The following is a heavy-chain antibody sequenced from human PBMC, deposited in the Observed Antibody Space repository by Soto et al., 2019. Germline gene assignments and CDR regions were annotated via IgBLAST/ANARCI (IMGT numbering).Heavy chain of an antibody. CDR2: ISYDGSNK. CDR1: GFTFSSYG. CDR3: ARKFPRHVFVI. D-gene: IGHD2-21*01. V-gene: IGHV3-30*03. Sequence: PGGSLRLSCAASGFTFSSYGMLWVRQAPGEGLEWVAVISYDGSNKYYAESVKGRFTISRDNSKNTLYLQINSLRAEDTAVFYCARKFPRHVFVIGGQGTMVPVSS. J-gene: IGHJ3*02.